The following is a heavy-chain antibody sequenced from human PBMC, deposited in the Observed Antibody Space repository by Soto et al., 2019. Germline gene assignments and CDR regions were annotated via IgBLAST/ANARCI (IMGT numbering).Heavy chain of an antibody. CDR3: ARRSSSWYFDY. D-gene: IGHD6-13*01. CDR1: GFTFSSYA. CDR2: ISGSDGST. V-gene: IGHV3-23*01. J-gene: IGHJ4*02. Sequence: EVQLLESGGGLVQPGGSLRLSCAASGFTFSSYAMNWDRQAPGKGLEWVSVISGSDGSTYYAGSVKGRFTISRDNSKNTLNLQMNSLRAEDTAVYYCARRSSSWYFDYWGQGTLVTVSS.